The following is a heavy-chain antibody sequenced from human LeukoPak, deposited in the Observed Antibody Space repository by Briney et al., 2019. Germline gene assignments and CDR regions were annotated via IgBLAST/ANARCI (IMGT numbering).Heavy chain of an antibody. J-gene: IGHJ3*02. CDR3: ARLDWATRRVFDI. Sequence: SETLSLTCTVSGGSVSSSSYYWGWIRQPPAKGLEWIGSIYYSGYTYYNPSLRSRVAISVDTSKNQFSLKLTSVTTADTAVYHCARLDWATRRVFDIWGQGTVVTVSS. CDR1: GGSVSSSSYY. D-gene: IGHD2-2*01. CDR2: IYYSGYT. V-gene: IGHV4-39*01.